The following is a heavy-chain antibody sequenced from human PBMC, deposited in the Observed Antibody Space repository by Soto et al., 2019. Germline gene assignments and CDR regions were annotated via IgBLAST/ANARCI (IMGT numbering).Heavy chain of an antibody. CDR3: GRGTRDWYFDL. J-gene: IGHJ2*01. CDR2: VHYSGAT. Sequence: QLQLQESGPGLVKPSETLSLSCSVSGGSISNDNYYWGWVRQPPGKGLEWIGAVHYSGATYYNPSLKSRVTMSVDTSKNEFYLYLRSVTAADTTIYYCGRGTRDWYFDLWGRGTLITVSS. CDR1: GGSISNDNYY. D-gene: IGHD1-1*01. V-gene: IGHV4-39*01.